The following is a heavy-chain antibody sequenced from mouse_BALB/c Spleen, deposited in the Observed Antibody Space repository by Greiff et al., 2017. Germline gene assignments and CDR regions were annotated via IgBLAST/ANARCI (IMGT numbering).Heavy chain of an antibody. D-gene: IGHD2-4*01. J-gene: IGHJ4*01. Sequence: VQLKQSGAELVKPGASVKLSCTASGFNIKDTYMHWVKQRPEQGLEWIGRIDPANGNTKYDPKFQGKATITADTSSNTAYLQLSSLTSEDTAVYYCARSGITTRGPIGMDYWGQGTSVTVSS. CDR1: GFNIKDTY. V-gene: IGHV14-3*02. CDR3: ARSGITTRGPIGMDY. CDR2: IDPANGNT.